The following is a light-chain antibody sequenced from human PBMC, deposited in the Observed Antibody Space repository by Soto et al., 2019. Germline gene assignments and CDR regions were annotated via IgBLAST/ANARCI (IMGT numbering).Light chain of an antibody. CDR1: QSVGTK. CDR2: GSS. CDR3: LHYNDWPRWT. J-gene: IGKJ1*01. Sequence: IVIPQSPATLSVSPGERANLSCRASQSVGTKLAWYQQTPGQAPRLLIYGSSFTASGIPARFSASGSGTEFTLTISSLQSEDFAVYYCLHYNDWPRWTFGQGTKVDIK. V-gene: IGKV3-15*01.